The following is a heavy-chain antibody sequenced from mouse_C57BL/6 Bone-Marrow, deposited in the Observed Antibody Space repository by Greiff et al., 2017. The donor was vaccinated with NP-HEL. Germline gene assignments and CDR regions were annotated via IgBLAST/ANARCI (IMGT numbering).Heavy chain of an antibody. CDR3: ARDYGSFYYYALDY. D-gene: IGHD1-1*01. CDR1: GFNIKDYY. CDR2: IDPEDGET. J-gene: IGHJ4*01. Sequence: VQLQQSGAELVKPGASVKLSCTASGFNIKDYYMHWVKQRTEQGLAWIGRIDPEDGETKYAPKFQGKATITADTSSNAAYMQLSCLTSEDTAVYYCARDYGSFYYYALDYWGQGTSVTVSS. V-gene: IGHV14-2*01.